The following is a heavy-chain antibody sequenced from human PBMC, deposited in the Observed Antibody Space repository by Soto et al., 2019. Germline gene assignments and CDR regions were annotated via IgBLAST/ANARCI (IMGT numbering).Heavy chain of an antibody. CDR1: GFTFSSYA. J-gene: IGHJ6*02. CDR2: ISGSGDST. Sequence: EVQLLESGGGLVQPGGSLRLSCAASGFTFSSYAMSWVRQAPGKGLEWVSVISGSGDSTYYADSVRGRFTISRDNSKNTLYLQMNSLSAEDTAVYYCAKDRDGAAAGPTNFYCMDVWGQGTTVTVSS. V-gene: IGHV3-23*01. CDR3: AKDRDGAAAGPTNFYCMDV. D-gene: IGHD6-13*01.